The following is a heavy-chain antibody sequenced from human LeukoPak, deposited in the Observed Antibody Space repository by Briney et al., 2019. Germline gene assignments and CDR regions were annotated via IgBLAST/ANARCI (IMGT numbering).Heavy chain of an antibody. D-gene: IGHD1-1*01. Sequence: SETLSLTCTVSGGSISGYYWSWIRQPPGKGLEWIGYIYYSGSTNYNPSLKSRVTISVDTSKNQFSLKLSSVTAADTAVYYCARRNAVYWYFDLWGRGTLVTVSS. V-gene: IGHV4-59*01. CDR2: IYYSGST. CDR3: ARRNAVYWYFDL. J-gene: IGHJ2*01. CDR1: GGSISGYY.